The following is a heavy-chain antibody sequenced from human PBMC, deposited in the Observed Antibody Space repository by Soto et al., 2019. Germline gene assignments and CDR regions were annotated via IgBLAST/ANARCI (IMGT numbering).Heavy chain of an antibody. V-gene: IGHV1-46*01. CDR2: INTSGGST. CDR3: ARSLDNLTGYYWPPFDY. J-gene: IGHJ4*02. CDR1: GYTFTSYY. D-gene: IGHD3-9*01. Sequence: QVQLVQSGAEVKKPGASVKVSCKASGYTFTSYYMHWVRQAPGQGLEWMGIINTSGGSTSYAQQVQSRVTMTRDTSQSTVYMELSRLRSEDTAVYYCARSLDNLTGYYWPPFDYWGQGTLVTVSS.